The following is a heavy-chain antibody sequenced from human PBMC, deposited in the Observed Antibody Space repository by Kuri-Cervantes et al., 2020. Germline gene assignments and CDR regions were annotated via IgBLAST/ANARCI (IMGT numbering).Heavy chain of an antibody. D-gene: IGHD6-13*01. CDR3: AKNPLAAGGWSDP. CDR2: ISWNSGSI. V-gene: IGHV3-9*01. Sequence: SLKIPCAASGFTFDDYAMHWVRQAPGKGLEWVSSISWNSGSIGYADSVKGRFTISRDNAKNSLYLQMNSLRAEDTALYYCAKNPLAAGGWSDPWGQGTLVTVSS. CDR1: GFTFDDYA. J-gene: IGHJ5*02.